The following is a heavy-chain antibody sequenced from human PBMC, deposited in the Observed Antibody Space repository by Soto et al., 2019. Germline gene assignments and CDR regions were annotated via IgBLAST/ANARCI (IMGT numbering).Heavy chain of an antibody. CDR3: ACDKVGAIDY. D-gene: IGHD1-26*01. CDR2: MNPNSGNT. CDR1: GYTFTSYD. V-gene: IGHV1-8*01. J-gene: IGHJ4*02. Sequence: QVQLVQSGAEVKKPGASVKVSCKASGYTFTSYDINWVRQATGQGLEWRGWMNPNSGNTGYAQKFQGRVTMTRHTSISTDYMELSSLRCEDPAVYYRACDKVGAIDYWGQGALITVSS.